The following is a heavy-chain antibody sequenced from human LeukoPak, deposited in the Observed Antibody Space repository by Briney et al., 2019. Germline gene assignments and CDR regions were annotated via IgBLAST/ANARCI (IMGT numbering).Heavy chain of an antibody. D-gene: IGHD3-22*01. CDR3: ASGLVMGIVVPPDAFDI. V-gene: IGHV3-48*03. J-gene: IGHJ3*02. Sequence: GGSLRLSCAASGFTFSSYEMNWVRQAPGKGLEWASYISSSGSTIYYADSVKGRFTISRDNAKNSLYLQMNSLRAEDTAVYYCASGLVMGIVVPPDAFDIWGQGTMVTVSS. CDR1: GFTFSSYE. CDR2: ISSSGSTI.